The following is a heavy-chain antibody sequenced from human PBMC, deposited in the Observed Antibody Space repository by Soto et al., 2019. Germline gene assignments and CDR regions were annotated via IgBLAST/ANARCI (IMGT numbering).Heavy chain of an antibody. CDR1: GGSISSGGYY. J-gene: IGHJ4*02. Sequence: SETLSLTCTVSGGSISSGGYYWSWIRQHPGKGLEWIGYIYYSGSTYYNPSLKSRVTISVDTSKNQFSLKLSSVTAADTAVYYCARDSMVAATCWGQGTLVTVSS. V-gene: IGHV4-31*03. CDR3: ARDSMVAATC. D-gene: IGHD2-15*01. CDR2: IYYSGST.